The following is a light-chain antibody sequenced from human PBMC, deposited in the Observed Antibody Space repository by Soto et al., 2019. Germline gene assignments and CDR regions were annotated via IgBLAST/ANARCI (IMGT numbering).Light chain of an antibody. CDR3: QQYDSSPLFT. CDR1: QSVSSSY. V-gene: IGKV3-20*01. J-gene: IGKJ3*01. Sequence: EIVLTQSPGTLSFSPGEGATLSCRASQSVSSSYLAWYQQKPGQAPRLLIYGASGRATGIPDRFSGSGSGTDFSLTISRLEPEDFAVYYCQQYDSSPLFTFGPGTKVDIK. CDR2: GAS.